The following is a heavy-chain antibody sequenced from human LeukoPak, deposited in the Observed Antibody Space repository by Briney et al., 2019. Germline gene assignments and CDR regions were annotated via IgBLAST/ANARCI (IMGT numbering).Heavy chain of an antibody. CDR2: IYTSGST. CDR3: ARRAAIEGLRGPSQGSIYYFDY. D-gene: IGHD4-17*01. CDR1: GGSISSHY. Sequence: SETLSLTCTVSGGSISSHYWSWIRQPPGKGLEWIGYIYTSGSTNYNPSLKSRVTISVDTSKNQFSLKLSSVTAADTAVYYCARRAAIEGLRGPSQGSIYYFDYWGQGTLVTVSS. J-gene: IGHJ4*02. V-gene: IGHV4-4*09.